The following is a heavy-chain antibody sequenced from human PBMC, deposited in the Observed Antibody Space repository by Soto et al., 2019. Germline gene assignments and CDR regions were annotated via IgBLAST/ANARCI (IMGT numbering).Heavy chain of an antibody. V-gene: IGHV4-59*01. CDR1: GGSSSSYY. Sequence: SETLSLTCTVSGGSSSSYYWSWIRQPPGKGLEWIGYIYYSGSTNYNPSLKSRVTISVDTSKNQFSLKLSSVTAADTAVYYCARYGSGSSVWFDPWGQGTLVTVSS. J-gene: IGHJ5*02. CDR3: ARYGSGSSVWFDP. CDR2: IYYSGST. D-gene: IGHD3-10*01.